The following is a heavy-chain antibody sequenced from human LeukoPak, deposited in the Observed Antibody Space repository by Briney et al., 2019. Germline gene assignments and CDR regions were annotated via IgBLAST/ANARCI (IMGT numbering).Heavy chain of an antibody. Sequence: GGSLRLSCAASGFTFSDYYMSWIRQAPGKGLEWVSYISSSSSYTNYADSVKGRFTISRDNAKNSLYLQMNSLRAEDTAVYYCAREHGSGFFAYWGQGTLVTVSS. D-gene: IGHD3-10*01. V-gene: IGHV3-11*06. CDR3: AREHGSGFFAY. CDR2: ISSSSSYT. J-gene: IGHJ4*02. CDR1: GFTFSDYY.